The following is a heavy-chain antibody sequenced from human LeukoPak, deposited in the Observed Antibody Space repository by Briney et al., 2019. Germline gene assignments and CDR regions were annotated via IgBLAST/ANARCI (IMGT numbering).Heavy chain of an antibody. D-gene: IGHD2-2*01. J-gene: IGHJ4*02. Sequence: GGSLRLSCAASAFTISSNYMSWVRQAPGKGLEWVSVIYSGGSTYYADSVKGRFTISRDNSKNTLYLQMNSLRAEDTAVYYCARVVPAAWIVDYWGQGTLVTVSS. V-gene: IGHV3-66*02. CDR2: IYSGGST. CDR3: ARVVPAAWIVDY. CDR1: AFTISSNY.